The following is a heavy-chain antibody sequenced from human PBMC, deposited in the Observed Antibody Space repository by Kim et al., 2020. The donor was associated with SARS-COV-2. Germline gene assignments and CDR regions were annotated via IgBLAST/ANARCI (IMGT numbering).Heavy chain of an antibody. Sequence: GGSLRLSCAASGFTFSSYGMHWVRQAPGKGLEWVAVIWYDGSNTYYADSVKGRFTISRDNSKNTLYLQMNSLRAEDTAVYYCARDLAPDYYDSSCYYQRGYWGQGTLVTVSS. V-gene: IGHV3-33*01. CDR2: IWYDGSNT. J-gene: IGHJ4*02. CDR1: GFTFSSYG. CDR3: ARDLAPDYYDSSCYYQRGY. D-gene: IGHD3-22*01.